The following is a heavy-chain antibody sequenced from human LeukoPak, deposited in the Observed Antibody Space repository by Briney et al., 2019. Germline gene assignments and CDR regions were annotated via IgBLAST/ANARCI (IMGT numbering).Heavy chain of an antibody. D-gene: IGHD3-16*01. V-gene: IGHV3-30-3*01. CDR3: ARDIQGGAFDY. CDR1: VFTFTTYA. J-gene: IGHJ4*02. CDR2: ISYDANSK. Sequence: GGSLRLSCAPSVFTFTTYAMHCVRHAPRKGLEWVAVISYDANSKYYADSEKGRFSISRDNSRDTLNLQMNSLRTEDTAVYYCARDIQGGAFDYWGQGTLVTVSS.